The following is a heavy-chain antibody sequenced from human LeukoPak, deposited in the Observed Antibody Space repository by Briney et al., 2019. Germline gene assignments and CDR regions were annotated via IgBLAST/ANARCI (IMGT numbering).Heavy chain of an antibody. CDR1: GYSFTSHW. Sequence: GESLKISCKGSGYSFTSHWIGWVRQMPGKGLEWMGIIYPGDSDTRYSPSLQGQVTISADKSVSTAYLQWSNLEASDTAMYYCATIASAGGRVYLGQGTQVTVSS. V-gene: IGHV5-51*01. CDR3: ATIASAGGRVY. D-gene: IGHD2-21*01. J-gene: IGHJ4*02. CDR2: IYPGDSDT.